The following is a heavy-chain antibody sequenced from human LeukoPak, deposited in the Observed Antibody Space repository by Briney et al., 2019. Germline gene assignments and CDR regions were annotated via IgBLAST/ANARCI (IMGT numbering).Heavy chain of an antibody. V-gene: IGHV4-34*01. CDR2: INHSGST. CDR3: ARLVGATLYYFGY. J-gene: IGHJ4*02. CDR1: GGSFSDYY. Sequence: SETLSLTCAVYGGSFSDYYWNWIRQPPGKGLEWIGEINHSGSTNYNPSLKSRVTISVDTSKNQFSLKLSSVTAADTAVYYCARLVGATLYYFGYWGQGTLVTVSS. D-gene: IGHD1-26*01.